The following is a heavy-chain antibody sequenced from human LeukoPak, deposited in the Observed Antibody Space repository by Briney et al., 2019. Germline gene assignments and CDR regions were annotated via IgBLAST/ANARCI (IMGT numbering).Heavy chain of an antibody. D-gene: IGHD2-8*01. V-gene: IGHV3-33*06. CDR2: IWYDGSNK. CDR3: AKDWEGYTNDLDY. Sequence: PGRSLRLSCAASGFTFSSYGMHWVRQAPGKGLEWVAVIWYDGSNKYYADSVKGRFTISRDNSKNTLYLQMNSLRAEDTAVYYCAKDWEGYTNDLDYWGQGTLVTVSS. CDR1: GFTFSSYG. J-gene: IGHJ4*02.